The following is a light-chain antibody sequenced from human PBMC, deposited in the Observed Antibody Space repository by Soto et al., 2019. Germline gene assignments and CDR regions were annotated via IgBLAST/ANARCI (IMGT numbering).Light chain of an antibody. CDR3: QQYHNWPPRT. Sequence: EIVMTQSPATLSVSPGERATLSCRASQSVSSSLAWYQQKPGQAPRLLIYGASTRATGIPARFSGSGSGTEFTLTISSLQSEDFAVYYCQQYHNWPPRTFGQGTKLEIK. CDR1: QSVSSS. CDR2: GAS. V-gene: IGKV3-15*01. J-gene: IGKJ2*01.